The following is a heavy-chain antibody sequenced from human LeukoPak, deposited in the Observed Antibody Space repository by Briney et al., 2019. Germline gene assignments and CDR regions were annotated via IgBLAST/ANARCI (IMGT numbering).Heavy chain of an antibody. CDR1: GFTFSSYG. V-gene: IGHV3-7*01. D-gene: IGHD2/OR15-2a*01. J-gene: IGHJ4*02. CDR2: IKQDGSEK. Sequence: GGSLRLSCAASGFTFSSYGMHWVRQAPGKGLEWVANIKQDGSEKYYVDSVKGRFTISRDNAKNSLYLQLNSLRADDTAVYYCATGIGGNWGQGTLVTVSS. CDR3: ATGIGGN.